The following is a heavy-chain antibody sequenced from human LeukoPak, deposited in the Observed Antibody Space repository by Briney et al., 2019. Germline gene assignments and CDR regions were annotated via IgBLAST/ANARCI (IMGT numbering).Heavy chain of an antibody. D-gene: IGHD3-3*01. J-gene: IGHJ6*02. V-gene: IGHV4-61*01. CDR3: ARDNDFWSGYYSHYYYYYGMDV. Sequence: SETLSLTCTVSGGSVSSGSYYWSWIRQPPGTGLEWIGYIYYSGSTNYNPSLKSRVTISVDTSKNQFSLKLSSVTAADTAVYYCARDNDFWSGYYSHYYYYYGMDVWGQGTTVTVSS. CDR1: GGSVSSGSYY. CDR2: IYYSGST.